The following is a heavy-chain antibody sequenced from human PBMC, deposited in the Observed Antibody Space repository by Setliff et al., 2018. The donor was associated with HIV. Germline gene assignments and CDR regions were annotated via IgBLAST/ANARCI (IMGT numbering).Heavy chain of an antibody. V-gene: IGHV4-38-2*02. J-gene: IGHJ4*02. Sequence: PSETLSLTCTVSGGSISSGYYWGWVRQPPEKGLEWIGSFYHSGSTYYNPSLKSRVTISVDTSKNQFSLRVNSVTAADTALYSCARHGGGYSYGSFDFWSQGTLVTVS. CDR1: GGSISSGYY. CDR2: FYHSGST. CDR3: ARHGGGYSYGSFDF. D-gene: IGHD5-18*01.